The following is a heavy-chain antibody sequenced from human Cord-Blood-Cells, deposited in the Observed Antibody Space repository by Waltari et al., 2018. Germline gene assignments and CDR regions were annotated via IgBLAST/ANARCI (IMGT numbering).Heavy chain of an antibody. V-gene: IGHV4-39*01. CDR1: GGSTSSSSYY. J-gene: IGHJ2*01. Sequence: QLQLQESGPGLVKPSETLSLTCPVSGGSTSSSSYYWGWIRQPPGKGLEWIGSIYYSGSTYYNPSLKSRVTISVDTSKNQFSLKLSSVTAADTAVYYCARRLRYFDWLSQGWYFDLWGRGTLVTVSS. CDR3: ARRLRYFDWLSQGWYFDL. CDR2: IYYSGST. D-gene: IGHD3-9*01.